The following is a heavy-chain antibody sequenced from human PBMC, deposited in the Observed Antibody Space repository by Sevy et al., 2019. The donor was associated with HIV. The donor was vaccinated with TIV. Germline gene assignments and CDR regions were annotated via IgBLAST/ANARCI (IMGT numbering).Heavy chain of an antibody. Sequence: GGSLRLSCSASGFTFIAFGMTWVRQAPGKGLEWVSGISGGGAATAYAYPVKGRFTISRDTSKNTLYLQMNSLTAADTAVYYCARYGRIPVAGHTWFDPWGLGTLVTVSS. CDR2: ISGGGAAT. D-gene: IGHD6-19*01. CDR1: GFTFIAFG. V-gene: IGHV3-23*01. CDR3: ARYGRIPVAGHTWFDP. J-gene: IGHJ5*02.